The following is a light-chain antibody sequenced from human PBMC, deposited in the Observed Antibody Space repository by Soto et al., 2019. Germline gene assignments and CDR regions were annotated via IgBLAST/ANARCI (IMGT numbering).Light chain of an antibody. V-gene: IGKV3-20*01. CDR1: QSVSSSY. J-gene: IGKJ4*01. CDR2: GAS. CDR3: QQYGSSQT. Sequence: DIVLTQSPGTLSLSPGERATLSCRASQSVSSSYLAWYQQKPGQAPRLLIYGASSRATGIPDRFSGSGSGTEFTLTISRLEPEDFAVYYCQQYGSSQTFGGGTKVEIK.